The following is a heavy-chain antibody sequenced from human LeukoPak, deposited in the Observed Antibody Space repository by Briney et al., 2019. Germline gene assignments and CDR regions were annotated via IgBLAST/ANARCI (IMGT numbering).Heavy chain of an antibody. D-gene: IGHD3-10*01. CDR2: TYYRSKWYT. V-gene: IGHV6-1*01. Sequence: QTLSLTCAISGDSVSSDNAVWLWIRQSPSRGLEWLGRTYYRSKWYTGYAGAGQSHITNNPYTPKDDFSIELHYVTPDDTAVLYCARDATKVRGVINPIDCWGQGTLVTVSS. CDR3: ARDATKVRGVINPIDC. J-gene: IGHJ4*02. CDR1: GDSVSSDNAV.